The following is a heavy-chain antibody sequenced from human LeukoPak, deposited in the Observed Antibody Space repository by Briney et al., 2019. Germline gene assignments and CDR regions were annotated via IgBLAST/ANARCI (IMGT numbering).Heavy chain of an antibody. D-gene: IGHD6-19*01. CDR1: GFTFSSYA. J-gene: IGHJ4*02. Sequence: GGSLRLSCAASGFTFSSYAMHWVRQAPGKGLEWVAVISYDGSNKYYADSVKGRFTISRDNSKHTLYLQMNSLRAEDTAVYYCARDLGISSGWYLDYWGQGTLVTVSS. CDR2: ISYDGSNK. CDR3: ARDLGISSGWYLDY. V-gene: IGHV3-30-3*01.